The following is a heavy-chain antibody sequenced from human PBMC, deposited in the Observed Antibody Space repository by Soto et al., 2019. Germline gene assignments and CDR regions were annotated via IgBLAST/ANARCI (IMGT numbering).Heavy chain of an antibody. CDR3: ARTDLYYDFWSGYQGYDY. D-gene: IGHD3-3*01. Sequence: LSLTCTVSGGSISSGDYYWSWIRQPPGKGLEWIGYIYYSGSTYYNPSLKSRVTISVDTSKNQFSLKLSSVTAADTAVYYCARTDLYYDFWSGYQGYDYWGQGTLVTVSS. CDR2: IYYSGST. J-gene: IGHJ4*02. CDR1: GGSISSGDYY. V-gene: IGHV4-30-4*01.